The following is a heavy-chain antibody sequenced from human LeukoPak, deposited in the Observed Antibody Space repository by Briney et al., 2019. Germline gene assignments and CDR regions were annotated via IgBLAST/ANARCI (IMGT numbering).Heavy chain of an antibody. CDR3: AKVGPHIEEAFDI. Sequence: KASETLSLTCTVSGGSITSYYWSWIRQPPGKGLEWIGYIHKSGSSTYNPSLQSRVTISMDTSKNQFSLNLSSMTAADTAMYYCAKVGPHIEEAFDIWGQGTVVTVSS. CDR2: IHKSGSS. D-gene: IGHD2-21*01. V-gene: IGHV4-59*01. J-gene: IGHJ3*02. CDR1: GGSITSYY.